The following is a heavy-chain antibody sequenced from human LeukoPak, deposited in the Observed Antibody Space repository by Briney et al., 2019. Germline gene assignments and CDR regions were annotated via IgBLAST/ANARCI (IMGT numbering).Heavy chain of an antibody. CDR1: GFTFSSYA. CDR3: AKRGERDKSRCLDY. J-gene: IGHJ4*02. D-gene: IGHD3-16*01. V-gene: IGHV3-23*01. CDR2: LSNSGAGP. Sequence: GGSLRLSCAASGFTFSSYAMSWVRQAPGKGVQWVAALSNSGAGPIYADSVKGRFTISRDNSKNTLYLQMNSLRAEDTAVYYCAKRGERDKSRCLDYWGQGTLVTVSS.